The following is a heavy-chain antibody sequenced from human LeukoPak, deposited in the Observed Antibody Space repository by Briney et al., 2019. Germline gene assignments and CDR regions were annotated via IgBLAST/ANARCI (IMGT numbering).Heavy chain of an antibody. D-gene: IGHD2-21*02. V-gene: IGHV4-61*02. J-gene: IGHJ6*03. CDR2: IYSSGST. CDR3: ARDQPLADCGGVCPPYYYYMDV. CDR1: GGSINSGNYY. Sequence: PSETLSLTCTVSGGSINSGNYYWSWIRQPAGKGLEWIGRIYSSGSTNYNPSLKSRVTISVDTSKNQFSLKLNSLTAADTAVYYCARDQPLADCGGVCPPYYYYMDVWGKGTTVTTSS.